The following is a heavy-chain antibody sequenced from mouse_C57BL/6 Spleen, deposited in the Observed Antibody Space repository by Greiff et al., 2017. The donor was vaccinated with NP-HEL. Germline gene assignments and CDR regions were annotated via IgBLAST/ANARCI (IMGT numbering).Heavy chain of an antibody. Sequence: EVKLQQSGAELVKPGASVKLSCTASGFNIKDYYMHWVKQRTEQGLEWIGRIDPEDGETKYAPKFQGKATITADTSSNTAYLQLSSLTSEDTAVYYCARDSSGYAWFAYWGQGTLVTVSA. CDR1: GFNIKDYY. J-gene: IGHJ3*01. V-gene: IGHV14-2*01. CDR2: IDPEDGET. D-gene: IGHD3-2*02. CDR3: ARDSSGYAWFAY.